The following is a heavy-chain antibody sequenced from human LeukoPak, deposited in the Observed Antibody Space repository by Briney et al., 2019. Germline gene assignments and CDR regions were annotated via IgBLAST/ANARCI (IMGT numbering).Heavy chain of an antibody. Sequence: GGSLRLSCAASGFTVSSNYMSWVRQAPGKGLEWVLAIYSGGSTYYADSVKGRFTISRDNSKNTLYLQMNSLRAEDTAVYYCARDPSIAVAGHQDYWGQGALVTVSS. CDR1: GFTVSSNY. CDR3: ARDPSIAVAGHQDY. D-gene: IGHD6-19*01. CDR2: IYSGGST. J-gene: IGHJ4*02. V-gene: IGHV3-66*01.